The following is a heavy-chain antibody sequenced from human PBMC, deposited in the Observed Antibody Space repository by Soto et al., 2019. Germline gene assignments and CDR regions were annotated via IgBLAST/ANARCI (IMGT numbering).Heavy chain of an antibody. CDR2: MNAYSGKT. D-gene: IGHD4-17*01. V-gene: IGHV1-18*01. Sequence: ASVKVSCKASGYTFTSYGIGWVRHAPGQGLEWMGWMNAYSGKTDYAQKFQGRVTMTTDTFTSTAYMDLRSLSSDDTAVYYCVRDRLTVTGTKCFDYWGQGTMVTVSS. CDR3: VRDRLTVTGTKCFDY. CDR1: GYTFTSYG. J-gene: IGHJ4*02.